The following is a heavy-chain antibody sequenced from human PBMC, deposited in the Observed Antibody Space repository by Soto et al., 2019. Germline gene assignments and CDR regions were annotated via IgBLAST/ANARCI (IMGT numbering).Heavy chain of an antibody. V-gene: IGHV1-18*01. D-gene: IGHD4-4*01. CDR2: INGYNANT. CDR3: ARGDSPVPSDY. Sequence: QVQLVQSGAEVKKPGASVKVSCKASGYTFTNYGVSWVRQAPGQGLAWRGWINGYNANTNYAQKLQGRVTMTTDTSTNTAYMELRSLRSDDTAVYYCARGDSPVPSDYWGQGTLVTVSS. CDR1: GYTFTNYG. J-gene: IGHJ4*02.